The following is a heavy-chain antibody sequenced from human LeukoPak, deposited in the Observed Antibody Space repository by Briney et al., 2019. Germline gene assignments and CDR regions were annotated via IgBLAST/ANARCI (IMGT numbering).Heavy chain of an antibody. CDR1: GYTITTVY. V-gene: IGHV4-4*09. D-gene: IGHD1-7*01. J-gene: IGHJ5*02. CDR3: AKTARTFPS. Sequence: SETLAVSSRAAGYTITTVYWCCVHQAPLHGLECIGFIYINGDTSYNPSLKGRATLSLDTSRNQFSLRLTSVTAADTAVYYCAKTARTFPSWGPGILVTVSS. CDR2: IYINGDT.